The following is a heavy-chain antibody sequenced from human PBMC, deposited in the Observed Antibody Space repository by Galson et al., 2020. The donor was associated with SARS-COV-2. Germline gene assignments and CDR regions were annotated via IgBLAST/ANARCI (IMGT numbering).Heavy chain of an antibody. CDR1: GYTFTSYG. Sequence: ASVKVPCKDSGYTFTSYGISWVRQAPGQGLEWMGWISAYNGNTNYAQKLQGRVTMTTDTSTSKAYMELRSLRSDDTAVYYCARDGPILWSARRVDPWGQGTLVTVSS. V-gene: IGHV1-18*01. CDR3: ARDGPILWSARRVDP. D-gene: IGHD2-21*01. CDR2: ISAYNGNT. J-gene: IGHJ5*02.